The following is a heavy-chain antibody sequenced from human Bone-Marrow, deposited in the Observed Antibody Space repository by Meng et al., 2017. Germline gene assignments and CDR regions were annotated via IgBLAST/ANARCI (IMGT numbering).Heavy chain of an antibody. CDR1: GYTLTELS. CDR2: FDPEDGET. J-gene: IGHJ5*02. Sequence: SVTVSRKVSGYTLTELSMHWVRQAPGKGLEWMGGFDPEDGETIYEQKFQGRVTMTEDTSTDTAYMELSSLRSEDTAVYYCATDHRYFGPWGQGTLVTVSS. D-gene: IGHD3-9*01. CDR3: ATDHRYFGP. V-gene: IGHV1-24*01.